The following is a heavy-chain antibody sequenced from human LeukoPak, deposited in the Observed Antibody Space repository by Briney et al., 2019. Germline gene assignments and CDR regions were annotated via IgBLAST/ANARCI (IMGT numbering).Heavy chain of an antibody. CDR2: IKHDGSEK. Sequence: HPGGSLRLSCAASGFTFSNYWMSWVRQPPGKGLEWVANIKHDGSEKYCVDSVEGRFTISRDNAKSSLHLQMNSLRAEDTTVYYCARLGTAEGTLEDYWSQGTLVTVSS. J-gene: IGHJ4*02. D-gene: IGHD6-13*01. CDR3: ARLGTAEGTLEDY. V-gene: IGHV3-7*01. CDR1: GFTFSNYW.